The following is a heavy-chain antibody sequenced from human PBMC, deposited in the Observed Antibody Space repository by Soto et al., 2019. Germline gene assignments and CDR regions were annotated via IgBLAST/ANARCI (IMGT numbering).Heavy chain of an antibody. CDR3: ASTKWQWLVGYYYYYMDV. D-gene: IGHD6-19*01. V-gene: IGHV4-59*08. CDR1: GGSISSYY. Sequence: QVQLQESGPGLVKPSETLSLTCTVSGGSISSYYWSWIRQPPGKGLEWIGYIYYSGSTNYNPSLKSRVTISVDTSKNQFSLKLSSVTAADTAVYYCASTKWQWLVGYYYYYMDVWGKGTTVTVSS. J-gene: IGHJ6*03. CDR2: IYYSGST.